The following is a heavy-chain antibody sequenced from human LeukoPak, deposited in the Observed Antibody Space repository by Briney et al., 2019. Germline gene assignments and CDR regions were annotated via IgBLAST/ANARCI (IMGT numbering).Heavy chain of an antibody. CDR2: ISGSGGST. CDR3: GKSPLNYYDSSGYYDPFDY. CDR1: GFTFSSYA. V-gene: IGHV3-23*01. J-gene: IGHJ4*02. Sequence: HPGGSLRLSCAASGFTFSSYAMSWVRQAPGKGLEWVSAISGSGGSTYYADSVKGRFTISRDNSKNTLYLQMNSLRAEDTAVYYCGKSPLNYYDSSGYYDPFDYWGQGTLVTVSS. D-gene: IGHD3-22*01.